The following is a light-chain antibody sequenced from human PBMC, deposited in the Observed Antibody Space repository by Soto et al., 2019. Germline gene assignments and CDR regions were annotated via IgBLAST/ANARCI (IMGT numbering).Light chain of an antibody. CDR2: TNN. J-gene: IGLJ1*01. CDR3: ATLDDSVYV. Sequence: QSVLTQPPSVSGTPGQRVTISCSGSPANIGTNSVHWFQHLPGTAPKLLIYTNNQRPSGVPDPFSGSRSGTSASLAISGLQSEDEADYYGATLDDSVYVFGSGTKVTVL. CDR1: PANIGTNS. V-gene: IGLV1-44*01.